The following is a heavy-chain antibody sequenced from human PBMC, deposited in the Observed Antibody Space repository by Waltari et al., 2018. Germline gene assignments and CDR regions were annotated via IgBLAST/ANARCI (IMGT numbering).Heavy chain of an antibody. CDR3: ARGVDKNWFDP. CDR2: INHSGST. D-gene: IGHD5-12*01. Sequence: QVQLQQWGAGLLKPSETLSLTCAVYGGSFSGYYWSWIRQPPGKGLEWIGEINHSGSTNYNPSLKSRVTISVDTSKNQFSLKLSSVTAADTAVYYCARGVDKNWFDPWGQGTLVTVSS. V-gene: IGHV4-34*01. CDR1: GGSFSGYY. J-gene: IGHJ5*02.